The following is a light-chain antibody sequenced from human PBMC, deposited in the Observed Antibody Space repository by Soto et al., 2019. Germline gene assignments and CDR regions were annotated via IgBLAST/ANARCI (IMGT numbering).Light chain of an antibody. Sequence: QSVLTQPPSASGSPGQSVTISCTGTSSDVGGYDYVSWYQQHPGKAPKLMIYEVNKRPSGVPDRFSGSKSDNTASLTVSILQPDDEADYYCSSYADSGILFGTGTKVTVL. J-gene: IGLJ1*01. V-gene: IGLV2-8*01. CDR2: EVN. CDR3: SSYADSGIL. CDR1: SSDVGGYDY.